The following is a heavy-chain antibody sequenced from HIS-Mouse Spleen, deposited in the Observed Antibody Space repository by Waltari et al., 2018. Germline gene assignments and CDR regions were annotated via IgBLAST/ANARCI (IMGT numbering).Heavy chain of an antibody. D-gene: IGHD3-22*01. CDR3: ARAYYYDSSGYLGCDY. Sequence: EVQLVESGGGLVKPGGSLRLSCAASGFTFSSYTMNWVRQAPGKGLEWVSSISSSSSYIYYADSVKGRFTISRDNAKNSLYLQMNSLRAEDTAVYYCARAYYYDSSGYLGCDYWGQGTLVTVSS. V-gene: IGHV3-21*01. CDR2: ISSSSSYI. CDR1: GFTFSSYT. J-gene: IGHJ4*02.